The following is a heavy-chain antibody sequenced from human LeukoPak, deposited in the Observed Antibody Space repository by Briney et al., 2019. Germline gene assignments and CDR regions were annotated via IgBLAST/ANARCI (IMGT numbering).Heavy chain of an antibody. CDR3: ANDFWSGYYRIDY. CDR2: ISGSGGST. D-gene: IGHD3-3*01. CDR1: GFTFSSYA. V-gene: IGHV3-23*01. Sequence: HPGGSLRLSCAASGFTFSSYAMSWVRQAPGKGLEWVSAISGSGGSTYYADSVKGRFTISRDNSKNTLYLQMNSLRAEDTAVYYCANDFWSGYYRIDYWGQGTLVTVSS. J-gene: IGHJ4*02.